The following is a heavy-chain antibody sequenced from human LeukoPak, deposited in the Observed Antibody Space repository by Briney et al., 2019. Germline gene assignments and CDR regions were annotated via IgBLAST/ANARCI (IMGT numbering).Heavy chain of an antibody. J-gene: IGHJ6*02. Sequence: EASVKVSCKASGYTFTSYYMHWVRQAPGQGLEWMGGIIPIFGTANYAQKFQGRVTITADESTSTAYMELSSLRSEDTAVYYCARDLIESYDSSGYYKLYYYGMDVWGQGTTVTVSS. CDR1: GYTFTSYY. CDR2: IIPIFGTA. D-gene: IGHD3-22*01. V-gene: IGHV1-69*13. CDR3: ARDLIESYDSSGYYKLYYYGMDV.